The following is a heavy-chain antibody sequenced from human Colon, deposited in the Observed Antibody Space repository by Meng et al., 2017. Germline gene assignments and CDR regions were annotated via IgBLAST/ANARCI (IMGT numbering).Heavy chain of an antibody. V-gene: IGHV4-4*02. CDR3: ARHGGWHFDY. CDR1: GGSISIYNW. D-gene: IGHD6-19*01. J-gene: IGHJ4*02. Sequence: QRQRQVAGPGLVEPSAALSLTFACSGGSISIYNWGSWGRQHPGKGVEWIGEIDLCGTPYYNPSLESRVIMSLDKSKNQLSLRLTSVAAADTAVYYCARHGGWHFDYWGQGALVTVSS. CDR2: IDLCGTP.